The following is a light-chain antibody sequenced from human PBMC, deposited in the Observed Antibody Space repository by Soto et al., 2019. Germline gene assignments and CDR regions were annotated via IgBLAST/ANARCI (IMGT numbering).Light chain of an antibody. CDR1: QSVLYTSYNKNL. V-gene: IGKV4-1*01. J-gene: IGKJ2*01. CDR2: WAS. Sequence: DIVMTQSPDSLAVSLGERATINCKSSQSVLYTSYNKNLLAWYQQKPGQPPKLLIYWASTRESGVPDRFSGSGSGTDFTLKIGRVEAEDVGVYYCMQARQTLYTFGQGTKLEIK. CDR3: MQARQTLYT.